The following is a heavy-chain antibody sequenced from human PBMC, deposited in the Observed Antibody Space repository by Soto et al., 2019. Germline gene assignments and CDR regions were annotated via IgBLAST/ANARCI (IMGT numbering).Heavy chain of an antibody. CDR1: GFSVSAFY. V-gene: IGHV3-11*05. CDR2: ISPDSIYR. J-gene: IGHJ3*01. Sequence: VQLVESGGGLVKPGESLTLSCAASGFSVSAFYVGWIRQAPGSGLEWISYISPDSIYRKYADSVKGRFTISRDNGMNSVVLQLNSLRVEDTAVYFCATGQQVRMADVWGQGTMVTVSA. D-gene: IGHD6-13*01. CDR3: ATGQQVRMADV.